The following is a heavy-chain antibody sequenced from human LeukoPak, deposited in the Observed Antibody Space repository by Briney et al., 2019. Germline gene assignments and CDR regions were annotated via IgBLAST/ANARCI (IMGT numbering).Heavy chain of an antibody. D-gene: IGHD6-6*01. CDR2: INPSGGST. Sequence: ASVKVSXKASGYTFTSYYMHWVRQAPGQGLEWMGIINPSGGSTSYAQKFQGRVTMTRDTSTSTVYMELSSLRSEDTAVYYCARDPLRAALSLDVWGKGTTVTVSS. J-gene: IGHJ6*04. V-gene: IGHV1-46*03. CDR1: GYTFTSYY. CDR3: ARDPLRAALSLDV.